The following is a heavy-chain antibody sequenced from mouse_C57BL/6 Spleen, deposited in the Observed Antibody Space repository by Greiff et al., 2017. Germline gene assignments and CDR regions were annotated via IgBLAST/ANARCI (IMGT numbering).Heavy chain of an antibody. CDR1: GFTFSSYA. CDR2: ISDGGSYT. J-gene: IGHJ2*01. D-gene: IGHD2-4*01. CDR3: ARDGNYDYDGGYYFDY. V-gene: IGHV5-4*01. Sequence: PVESGGGLVKPGGFLKLSCAASGFTFSSYALSRVRQTPEKRLEWVATISDGGSYTYYPDNVKGRFTISRDNAKNNLYRQMSHLKSEDTAMYYCARDGNYDYDGGYYFDYWGQGTTLTVSS.